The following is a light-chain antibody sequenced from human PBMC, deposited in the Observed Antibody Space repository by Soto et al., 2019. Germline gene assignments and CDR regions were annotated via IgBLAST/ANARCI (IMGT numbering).Light chain of an antibody. CDR1: QSVSSY. J-gene: IGKJ4*01. V-gene: IGKV3-11*01. CDR3: QQRSNWL. CDR2: DAS. Sequence: EIVLTQSPATLSFSPGERATLSCRASQSVSSYLAWYQQKPGQAPRLLIYDASSRATGIPARFSGSGSGTDLSLTSSRLEAEDFAVDCCQQRSNWLLGGGTKVEIK.